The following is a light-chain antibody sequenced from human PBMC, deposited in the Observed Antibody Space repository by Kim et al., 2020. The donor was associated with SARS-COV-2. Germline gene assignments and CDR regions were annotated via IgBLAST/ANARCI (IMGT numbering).Light chain of an antibody. J-gene: IGKJ4*01. CDR2: SAS. CDR1: QDVSSW. V-gene: IGKV1-12*01. CDR3: QQANSFPLT. Sequence: ASVGDRVTFTCRASQDVSSWLAWYQLKPGKPPKLLIYSASRLLSGVPSRFSGSGSGTEFTLTISSLQPEDSATYYCQQANSFPLTFGGGTKVDIK.